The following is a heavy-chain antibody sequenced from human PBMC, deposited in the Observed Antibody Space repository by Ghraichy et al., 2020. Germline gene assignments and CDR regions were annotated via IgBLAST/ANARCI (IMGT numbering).Heavy chain of an antibody. CDR1: GFTVSSNY. CDR3: ARDCRYCTNGVCYSHFDY. CDR2: IYSGGST. J-gene: IGHJ4*02. Sequence: GGSLRLSCAASGFTVSSNYMSWVRQAPGKGLEWVSVIYSGGSTYYADSVKGRFTISRDNSKNTLYLQMNSLRAEDTAVYYCARDCRYCTNGVCYSHFDYWGQGTLVTVSS. D-gene: IGHD2-8*01. V-gene: IGHV3-53*01.